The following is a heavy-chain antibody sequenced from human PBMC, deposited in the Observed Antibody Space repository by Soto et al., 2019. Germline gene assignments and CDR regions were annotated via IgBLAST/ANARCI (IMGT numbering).Heavy chain of an antibody. V-gene: IGHV3-23*01. CDR2: ISCCGGST. D-gene: IGHD6-19*01. CDR1: GFNFKKFA. Sequence: GGSLRLSCEASGFNFKKFAMGWVRQAPGEGLEWVSGISCCGGSTFYADSVKGRFSLARDDSKNTLSLQLNSLRVEDTAHYYCAKADGEQWLIPHLDNWGQGTQVTVS. J-gene: IGHJ1*01. CDR3: AKADGEQWLIPHLDN.